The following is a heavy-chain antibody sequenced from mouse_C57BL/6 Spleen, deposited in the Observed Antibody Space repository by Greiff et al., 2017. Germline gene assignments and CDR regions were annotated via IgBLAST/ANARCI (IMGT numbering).Heavy chain of an antibody. V-gene: IGHV1-7*01. CDR3: ASGYFDV. Sequence: QVQLQQSGAELAKPGASVKLSCKASGYTFTSYWMHWVKQRPGQGLEWIGYINPSSGYTKYNQKFKDKATFTADKSSSTAYMQLSSLTYEDSAVYYCASGYFDVWGTGTTVTVSS. CDR2: INPSSGYT. J-gene: IGHJ1*03. CDR1: GYTFTSYW.